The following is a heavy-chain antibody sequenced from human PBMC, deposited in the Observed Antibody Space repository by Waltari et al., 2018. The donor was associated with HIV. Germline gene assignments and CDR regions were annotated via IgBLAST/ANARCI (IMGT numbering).Heavy chain of an antibody. Sequence: QQWGTGLLMPSETLSLTCAVYDGWSVSAYYWPLIRPSPWRGLEWIGEIDHSGGTNYNPSLKSRVTISVDTSKNQFSLKLTSVTAADTGLYYCARGPHTSIFGVVKYFQPWGQGTLVTVSS. V-gene: IGHV4-34*02. CDR3: ARGPHTSIFGVVKYFQP. CDR1: DGWSVSAYY. D-gene: IGHD3-3*01. CDR2: IDHSGGT. J-gene: IGHJ1*01.